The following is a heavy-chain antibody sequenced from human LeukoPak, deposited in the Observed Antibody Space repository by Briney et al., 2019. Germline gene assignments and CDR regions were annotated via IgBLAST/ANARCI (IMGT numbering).Heavy chain of an antibody. CDR3: ARDNLWFGPGGMDV. J-gene: IGHJ6*04. D-gene: IGHD3-10*01. V-gene: IGHV1-3*01. Sequence: ASVTVSCTASGYTFTSYAMHWVRQAPGQRLEWMGWINAGNGNTKYSQKFQGRVTITRDTSASTAYMELSSLRSEDTAVYYCARDNLWFGPGGMDVWGKGTTVTVSS. CDR1: GYTFTSYA. CDR2: INAGNGNT.